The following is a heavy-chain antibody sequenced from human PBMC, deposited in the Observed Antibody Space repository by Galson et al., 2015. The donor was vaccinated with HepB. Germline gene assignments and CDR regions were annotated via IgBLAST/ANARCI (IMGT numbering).Heavy chain of an antibody. D-gene: IGHD1-26*01. J-gene: IGHJ1*01. CDR1: GGTFSSYA. Sequence: SVKVSCKASGGTFSSYAISWVRQAPGQGLEWMGGIIPIFGTANYAQKFQGRVTITADESTSTAYMELSSLRSEDTAVYYCAAVGYVTRAEYFQHWGQGTLVTVSS. CDR3: AAVGYVTRAEYFQH. CDR2: IIPIFGTA. V-gene: IGHV1-69*13.